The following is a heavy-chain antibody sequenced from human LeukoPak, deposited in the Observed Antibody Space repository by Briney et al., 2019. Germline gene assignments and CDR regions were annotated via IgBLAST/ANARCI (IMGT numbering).Heavy chain of an antibody. CDR2: ISSSNYI. Sequence: PGGSLRLSCEASGFTFSSYGMNWLRQAPGKGLEWVSFISSSNYIHYADSVRGRFTISRDNAKNSLYLQMNSVRAEDTAVYYCARVRGYLEYYFDYWGQGTLVTVSS. CDR1: GFTFSSYG. V-gene: IGHV3-21*01. D-gene: IGHD6-13*01. J-gene: IGHJ4*02. CDR3: ARVRGYLEYYFDY.